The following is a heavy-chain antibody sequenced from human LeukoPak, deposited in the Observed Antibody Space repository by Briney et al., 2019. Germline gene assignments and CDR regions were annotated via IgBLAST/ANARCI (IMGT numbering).Heavy chain of an antibody. CDR2: IEGDGSST. J-gene: IGHJ4*02. Sequence: GGSLRLSCAASGFTFSSYWMHWVRQAPGKGLVWVSRIEGDGSSTSYADSVKGRFTISRDNAKNTLYLQMNSLRAEDTAVYYCARDASAVAGFFDYWGQGILVTVSS. V-gene: IGHV3-74*01. CDR3: ARDASAVAGFFDY. D-gene: IGHD6-19*01. CDR1: GFTFSSYW.